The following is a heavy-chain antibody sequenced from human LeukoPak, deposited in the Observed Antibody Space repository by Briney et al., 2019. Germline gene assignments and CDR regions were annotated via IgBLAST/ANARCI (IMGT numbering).Heavy chain of an antibody. D-gene: IGHD3-10*01. CDR3: AKAITMVRGAINPYGAFDI. J-gene: IGHJ3*02. CDR1: GFTFDGYA. V-gene: IGHV3-9*01. Sequence: GRSLRLSCAASGFTFDGYAMHWVRQAPGKGLEGVSGISWNSGSIGYADSVKGRFTISRDNAKNSLYLQMNSLRAEDTALYYCAKAITMVRGAINPYGAFDIWGQGTMVTVSS. CDR2: ISWNSGSI.